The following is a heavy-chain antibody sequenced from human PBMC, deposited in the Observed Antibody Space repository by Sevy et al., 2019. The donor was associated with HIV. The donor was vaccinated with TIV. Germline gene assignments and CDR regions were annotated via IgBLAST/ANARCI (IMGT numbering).Heavy chain of an antibody. CDR3: AKDVVGGYYDSSGYSDH. CDR1: GFTFSSYS. J-gene: IGHJ4*02. D-gene: IGHD3-22*01. Sequence: GGSLRLSCAASGFTFSSYSMNWVRQAPGKGLEWVSYISSSSSTIYYADSVKGRFTISRDNSQNTLDLQMNSLRAEDTAVYYCAKDVVGGYYDSSGYSDHWGQGTLVTVSS. CDR2: ISSSSSTI. V-gene: IGHV3-48*01.